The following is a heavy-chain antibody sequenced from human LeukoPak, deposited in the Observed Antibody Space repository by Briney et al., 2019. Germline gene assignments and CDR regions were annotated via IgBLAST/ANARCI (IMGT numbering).Heavy chain of an antibody. CDR1: GYTFTGYY. V-gene: IGHV1-2*06. CDR2: INPNSGDT. Sequence: ASVTVSCTASGYTFTGYYVHWVRQAPGQGLEWMGRINPNSGDTNYAQKFQGRVTMTRDTSISTAYMELSRLRSDDTAVYYCARDYCGGDCFPDYWGQGTLVTVSS. J-gene: IGHJ4*02. D-gene: IGHD2-21*02. CDR3: ARDYCGGDCFPDY.